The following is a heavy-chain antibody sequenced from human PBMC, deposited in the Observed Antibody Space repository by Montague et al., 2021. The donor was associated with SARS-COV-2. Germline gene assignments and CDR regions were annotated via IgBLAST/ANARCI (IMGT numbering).Heavy chain of an antibody. CDR3: ARESGSFHDGGYFDY. Sequence: SLRLSCAASGFYFSYAMHWVRQAPGKGLEWVALISNDGSNKHYADSVKGRFTISRDNSESTLYLQMNSLRTEDTAVYYCARESGSFHDGGYFDYWGQGSLVTVSS. CDR1: GFYFSYA. CDR2: ISNDGSNK. V-gene: IGHV3-30*04. J-gene: IGHJ4*02. D-gene: IGHD1-26*01.